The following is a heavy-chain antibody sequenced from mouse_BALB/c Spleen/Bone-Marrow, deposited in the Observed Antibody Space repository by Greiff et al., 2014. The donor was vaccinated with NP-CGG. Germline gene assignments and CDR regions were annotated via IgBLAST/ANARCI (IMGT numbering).Heavy chain of an antibody. J-gene: IGHJ2*01. CDR2: IYPGDGDT. CDR1: GYAFSVYW. V-gene: IGHV1-80*01. CDR3: ARGGISVDY. Sequence: QVQLQQSGAELVRPGSSVKISCKVSGYAFSVYWMNWVKQRPGQGLEWIGQIYPGDGDTNYNGKFKGRATLTADKSSNTAYMQLSSLTSEDSAVYFCARGGISVDYWGQGTTLTVSS.